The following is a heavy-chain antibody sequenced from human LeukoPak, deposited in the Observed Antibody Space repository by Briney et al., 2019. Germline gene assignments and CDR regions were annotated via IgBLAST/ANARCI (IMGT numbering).Heavy chain of an antibody. CDR1: GGSINSYY. D-gene: IGHD3-10*01. V-gene: IGHV4-59*01. Sequence: SETLSLTCTVSGGSINSYYWSWIRQPPGKGLECIGYIHYTGSTNYNPSLKGRVTISVDTSKSQFSLKLSSVTAADTAIYYCARGGYYGSGNDFRFDPWGQGTLVTVSS. J-gene: IGHJ5*02. CDR3: ARGGYYGSGNDFRFDP. CDR2: IHYTGST.